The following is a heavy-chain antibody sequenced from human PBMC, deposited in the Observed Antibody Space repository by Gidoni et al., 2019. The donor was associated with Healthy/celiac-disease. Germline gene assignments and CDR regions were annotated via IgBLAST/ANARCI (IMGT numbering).Heavy chain of an antibody. CDR3: AKAGGPTTGYFDY. V-gene: IGHV3-23*01. CDR2: ISGSCGST. J-gene: IGHJ4*02. Sequence: EVQLLVSGGGLVQPGGSLRLSCAASGFTFSSYAMSWVRQAPGKGLEWVSAISGSCGSTYYADSVKGRFTISRDNSKNTLYLQMSSLRAEDTAVYYCAKAGGPTTGYFDYWGQGTLVTVSS. D-gene: IGHD4-17*01. CDR1: GFTFSSYA.